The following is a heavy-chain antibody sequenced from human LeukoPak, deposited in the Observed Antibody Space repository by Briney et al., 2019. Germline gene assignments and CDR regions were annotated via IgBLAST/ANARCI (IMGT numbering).Heavy chain of an antibody. CDR1: GXSISSSSDY. CDR2: IYYSGST. V-gene: IGHV4-39*01. J-gene: IGHJ4*02. D-gene: IGHD3-16*02. Sequence: SETLSLTCTVSGXSISSSSDYWGWIRQPPGKGPEWIGSIYYSGSTYYNPSLKSRVTISVDTSKNQFSLKLSSVTAVDTAVYYCARKITVWGSYPRHLSPFDYWGQGTLVTVSS. CDR3: ARKITVWGSYPRHLSPFDY.